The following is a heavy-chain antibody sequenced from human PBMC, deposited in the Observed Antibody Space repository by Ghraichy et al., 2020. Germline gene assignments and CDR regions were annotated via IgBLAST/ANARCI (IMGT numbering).Heavy chain of an antibody. Sequence: ESLNISCTVSGGSISSSSYYWGWIRQPPGKGLEWIGSIYYSGSTYYNPSLKSRVTISVDTSKNQFSLKLSSVTAADTAVYYCASHLEEQWLVPFDPWGQGTLVTVSS. D-gene: IGHD6-19*01. V-gene: IGHV4-39*01. CDR1: GGSISSSSYY. CDR2: IYYSGST. CDR3: ASHLEEQWLVPFDP. J-gene: IGHJ5*02.